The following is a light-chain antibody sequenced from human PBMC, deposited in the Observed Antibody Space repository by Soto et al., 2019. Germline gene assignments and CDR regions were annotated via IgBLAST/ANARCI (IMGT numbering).Light chain of an antibody. CDR2: EVS. CDR3: SSFSSTSTIV. CDR1: SSDVGGYKY. V-gene: IGLV2-14*01. Sequence: QSALTQPRSVSGSPGQSVTISCTGTSSDVGGYKYVSWYQHHPGRVPKPMIFEVSDRPSGVSSRFSGSKSGNTAYLTISGLQAEDDADYYCSSFSSTSTIVFGGGTKLTVL. J-gene: IGLJ2*01.